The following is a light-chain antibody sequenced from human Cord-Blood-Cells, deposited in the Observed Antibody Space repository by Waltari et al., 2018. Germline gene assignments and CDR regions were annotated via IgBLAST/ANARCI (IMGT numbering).Light chain of an antibody. CDR1: QSISSW. CDR2: KAS. CDR3: QQYNSYSYS. Sequence: DIQMTQSPSTLSASVGDRVTITCRASQSISSWLAWYQQKPGKAPKLLIYKASSLESGVPSRCSGSRSGTEFTLTISSLQPDDFATYYCQQYNSYSYSFGQGTKLEIK. J-gene: IGKJ2*03. V-gene: IGKV1-5*03.